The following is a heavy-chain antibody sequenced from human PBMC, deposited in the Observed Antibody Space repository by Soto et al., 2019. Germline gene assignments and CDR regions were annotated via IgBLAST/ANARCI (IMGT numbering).Heavy chain of an antibody. CDR2: ISSSSSYI. Sequence: GGSLRLSCAASGFTFSSYSMNWVRQAPGKGLEWVSSISSSSSYIYYADSVKGRFTISRDNAKNSLYLQMNSLRAEDTAVYYCARLWKGPRVSLNDYWGQGTLVTVSS. D-gene: IGHD3-10*01. CDR3: ARLWKGPRVSLNDY. J-gene: IGHJ4*02. CDR1: GFTFSSYS. V-gene: IGHV3-21*01.